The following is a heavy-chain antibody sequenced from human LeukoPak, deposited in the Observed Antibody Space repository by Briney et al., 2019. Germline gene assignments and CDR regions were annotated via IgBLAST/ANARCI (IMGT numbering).Heavy chain of an antibody. D-gene: IGHD6-13*01. CDR3: ATVPQIAAAGDIYYFYMDV. V-gene: IGHV7-4-1*02. CDR1: GYTFTTYA. CDR2: INTNTGNP. J-gene: IGHJ6*03. Sequence: GASVKVSCKASGYTFTTYAINWVRQAPGQGLEWMGWINTNTGNPTYAQGFTGRFVFSLDTSVTTAYLQISSLKAEDTAVYYCATVPQIAAAGDIYYFYMDVWGKGTTVTVSS.